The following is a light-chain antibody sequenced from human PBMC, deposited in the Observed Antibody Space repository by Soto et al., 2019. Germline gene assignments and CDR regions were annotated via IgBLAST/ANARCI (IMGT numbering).Light chain of an antibody. CDR2: AAS. J-gene: IGKJ1*01. V-gene: IGKV1-27*01. CDR3: QEYDSAPQT. Sequence: DIQMTQSPSSLSASVGDTVTITCRASQGIIDYLAWYQQRPGKVPKLLIYAASTLQTGVPSRFSGSGAGTDFTLTISSLQPEDVATYYCQEYDSAPQTFGQGTKVDIK. CDR1: QGIIDY.